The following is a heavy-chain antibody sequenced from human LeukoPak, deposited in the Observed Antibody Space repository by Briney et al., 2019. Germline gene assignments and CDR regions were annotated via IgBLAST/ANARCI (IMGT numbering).Heavy chain of an antibody. J-gene: IGHJ1*01. CDR3: ARHTDDLGYFQH. Sequence: PGRSLRLSCAASGFTFSSYGMHWVRQAPGKGLEWVAVIWYDGSNKYYADSVKGRFTISRDNSKNTLYLQMNSLRAEDTAVYYCARHTDDLGYFQHWGQGTLVTVSS. V-gene: IGHV3-33*01. CDR1: GFTFSSYG. D-gene: IGHD3-16*01. CDR2: IWYDGSNK.